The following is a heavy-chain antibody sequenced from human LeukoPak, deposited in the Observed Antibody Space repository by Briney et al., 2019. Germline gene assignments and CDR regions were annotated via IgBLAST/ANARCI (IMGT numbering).Heavy chain of an antibody. CDR2: IYYSGST. D-gene: IGHD1-26*01. Sequence: PSETLPLTCTVSGGSISSYYWSWIRQPPGKGLEWIGYIYYSGSTNYNPSLKSRVTISVDTSKNQFSLKLSSVTAADTAVYYCARDSLLGNWFDPWGQGTLVTVSS. CDR3: ARDSLLGNWFDP. J-gene: IGHJ5*02. CDR1: GGSISSYY. V-gene: IGHV4-59*01.